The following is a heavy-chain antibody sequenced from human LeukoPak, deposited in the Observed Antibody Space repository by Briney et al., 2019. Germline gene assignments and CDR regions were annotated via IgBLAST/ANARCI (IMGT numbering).Heavy chain of an antibody. D-gene: IGHD1-1*01. CDR1: GGSISGYY. CDR2: NSYSGST. V-gene: IGHV4-59*01. Sequence: SETLSLTCTVSGGSISGYYWTWIRQPPGKGLEWIGFNSYSGSTDYNSSLKSRVTISVDTSKNHFSLKLSSVTATDTAIYYCARGNWPPAFDIWGQGTLVTVSS. J-gene: IGHJ3*02. CDR3: ARGNWPPAFDI.